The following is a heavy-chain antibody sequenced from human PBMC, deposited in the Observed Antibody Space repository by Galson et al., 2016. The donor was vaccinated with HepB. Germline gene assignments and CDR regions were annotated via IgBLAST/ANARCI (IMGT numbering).Heavy chain of an antibody. CDR3: ARGIDSKREVAGKVYYYYGLDV. CDR2: INQEGHDK. J-gene: IGHJ6*02. Sequence: SLRLSCAASGFAFTTYCMNWVRQAPGKGLEWVANINQEGHDKYYVESVEGRFTISRDNANNSVFLQMDSLRVEDTAVYYCARGIDSKREVAGKVYYYYGLDVWGQGTTVTVSS. D-gene: IGHD6-19*01. V-gene: IGHV3-7*01. CDR1: GFAFTTYC.